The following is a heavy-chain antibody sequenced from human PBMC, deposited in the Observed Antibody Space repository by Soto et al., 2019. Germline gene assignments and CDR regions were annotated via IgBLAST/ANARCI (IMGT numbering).Heavy chain of an antibody. CDR1: GFTFSSYG. J-gene: IGHJ4*02. Sequence: PGGSLRLSCAASGFTFSSYGMHWVRQAPGKGLEWVAVISYHGSNKYYADSVKGRFTISRDNSKNTLYLQMDSPRAEDTAVYYCAKPYSGNYPRPFDYWGQGTLVTVSS. D-gene: IGHD1-26*01. CDR3: AKPYSGNYPRPFDY. CDR2: ISYHGSNK. V-gene: IGHV3-30*18.